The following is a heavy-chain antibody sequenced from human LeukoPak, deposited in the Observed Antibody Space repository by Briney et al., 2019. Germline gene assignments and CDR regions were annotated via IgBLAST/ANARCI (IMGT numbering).Heavy chain of an antibody. V-gene: IGHV3-53*01. CDR2: IYSGGST. CDR1: GFPFSSNY. CDR3: ARENMITFGGVIAQNWFDP. D-gene: IGHD3-16*02. J-gene: IGHJ5*02. Sequence: GSLRPSFAAPGFPFSSNYMSWGRPAPGKGVEWGSVIYSGGSTYYADSVKGRFTISRDNSKNTLYLQMNSLRAEDTAVYYCARENMITFGGVIAQNWFDPWGQGTLVTVSS.